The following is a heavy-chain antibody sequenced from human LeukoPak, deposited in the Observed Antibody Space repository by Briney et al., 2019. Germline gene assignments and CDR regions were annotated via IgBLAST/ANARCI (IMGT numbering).Heavy chain of an antibody. CDR3: ARGRGGSRPVDP. CDR2: INPNSGGT. V-gene: IGHV1-2*02. Sequence: ASVKVSCKASGYTFTGNYMHWVRQAPGQGLEWMGWINPNSGGTNYAQKFQGRVTMTRDTSISTAYMELSRLRSDDTAVYYCARGRGGSRPVDPWGQGTLVTVSS. J-gene: IGHJ5*02. D-gene: IGHD3-10*01. CDR1: GYTFTGNY.